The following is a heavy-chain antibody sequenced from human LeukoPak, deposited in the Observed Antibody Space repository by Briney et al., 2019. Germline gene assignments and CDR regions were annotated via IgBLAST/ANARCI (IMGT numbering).Heavy chain of an antibody. CDR3: ARAPSGSYEDY. V-gene: IGHV4-59*08. CDR1: GGSISSYY. D-gene: IGHD1-26*01. CDR2: IYYSGST. J-gene: IGHJ4*02. Sequence: SETLSLTCTVSGGSISSYYWSWIRQPPGKGLEWIGYIYYSGSTNYNPSLKSRVTISVDTSKNQFSLKLNSVTAADTAVYYCARAPSGSYEDYWGQGTLVTVS.